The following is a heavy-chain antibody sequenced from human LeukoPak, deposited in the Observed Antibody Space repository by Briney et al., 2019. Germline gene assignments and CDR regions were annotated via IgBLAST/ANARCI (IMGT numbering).Heavy chain of an antibody. CDR1: GYTFTSYG. CDR2: ISAYNGNT. V-gene: IGHV1-18*01. J-gene: IGHJ5*02. Sequence: VSVKVSCKASGYTFTSYGISWVRQAPGQGLEWMGWISAYNGNTNYAQKLQGRVTMTTDTSTSTAYMELRSLRSDDTAVYYCAREGRQSFGVVIGWFDPWGQGTLVTVSS. D-gene: IGHD3-3*01. CDR3: AREGRQSFGVVIGWFDP.